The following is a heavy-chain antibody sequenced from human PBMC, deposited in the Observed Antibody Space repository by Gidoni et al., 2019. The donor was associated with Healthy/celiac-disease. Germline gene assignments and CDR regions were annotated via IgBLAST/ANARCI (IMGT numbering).Heavy chain of an antibody. CDR1: GGSSSGYY. CDR3: ARSSGSLPLYAFDI. V-gene: IGHV4-34*01. CDR2: INHSGST. Sequence: QVQLQQWGAGVLKPAETLSLTCEVYGGSSSGYYWSWIRQPPRKGLEWIGEINHSGSTNSNPSLQSRVTISVDTSQTQFSLKLSSVAAADTALYYCARSSGSLPLYAFDIWGQGTMVTVSS. D-gene: IGHD3-10*01. J-gene: IGHJ3*02.